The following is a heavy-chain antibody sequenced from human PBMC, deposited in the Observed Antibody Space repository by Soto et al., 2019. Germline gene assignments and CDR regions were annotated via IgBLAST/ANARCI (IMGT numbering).Heavy chain of an antibody. CDR1: GFTFSSYG. V-gene: IGHV3-30*18. CDR2: ISYDGRNQ. J-gene: IGHJ1*01. CDR3: AKEPDVRRRGWYFHH. Sequence: QVQLVESGGGVVQPGRSLRLSCAASGFTFSSYGMQWVRQAPGKGLEWVAVISYDGRNQYYADSVKGRFTVSRDNSKNTLYLQINSLSPEYMSVYYCAKEPDVRRRGWYFHHWGQGTLVTVSS. D-gene: IGHD6-19*01.